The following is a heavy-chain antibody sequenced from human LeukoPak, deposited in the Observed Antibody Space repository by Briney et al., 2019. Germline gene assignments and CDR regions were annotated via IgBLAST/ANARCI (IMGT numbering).Heavy chain of an antibody. Sequence: SETLSLTCAVYGGSFSGYYWSWIRQPPGKGLEWIGEINHSESTNYNPSLKSRVTISVDTSKNQFSLKLSSVTAADTAVYYCAGVDDAAARPGRYYYYDMDVWGKGTTVTGSS. D-gene: IGHD6-13*01. CDR1: GGSFSGYY. CDR3: AGVDDAAARPGRYYYYDMDV. V-gene: IGHV4-34*01. CDR2: INHSEST. J-gene: IGHJ6*03.